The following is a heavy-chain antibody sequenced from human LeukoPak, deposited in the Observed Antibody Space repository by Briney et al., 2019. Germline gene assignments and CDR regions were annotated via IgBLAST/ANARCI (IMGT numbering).Heavy chain of an antibody. Sequence: GASVKVSCKASGYTFTSYYMHWVRQAPGQGLEWMGIINPSGGSTSYAQKFQGRVTMTRDTSISTAYMELSRLRSDDTAVYYCARENFQQLGDYWGQGTLVTVSS. CDR3: ARENFQQLGDY. V-gene: IGHV1-46*01. J-gene: IGHJ4*02. CDR2: INPSGGST. CDR1: GYTFTSYY. D-gene: IGHD6-13*01.